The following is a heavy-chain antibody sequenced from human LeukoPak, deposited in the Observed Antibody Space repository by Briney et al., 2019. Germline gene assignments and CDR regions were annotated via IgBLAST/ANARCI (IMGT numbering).Heavy chain of an antibody. CDR3: ARGLYSSSWYFDY. CDR1: GYSFNSYG. Sequence: ASVKVSCKASGYSFNSYGISWVRQAPGQGLEWMGWINAYDGDTNYAQSLQGRVTMTTDTSTTTAYMELTGLRSDDTAVYYCARGLYSSSWYFDYWGQGTLVTVSS. D-gene: IGHD6-13*01. J-gene: IGHJ4*02. CDR2: INAYDGDT. V-gene: IGHV1-18*01.